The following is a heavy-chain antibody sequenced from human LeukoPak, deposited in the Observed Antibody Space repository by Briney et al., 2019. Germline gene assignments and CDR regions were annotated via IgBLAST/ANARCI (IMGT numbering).Heavy chain of an antibody. Sequence: ASVKVSCKASGYTFTGYYMHWVRQAPGQGLEWMGWINPNSGGTNYAQKLQGRVTMTRDTSISTAYMELSRLRSDDTAVYYCARYNWNYDWFDPWGQGTLVTVSS. CDR1: GYTFTGYY. CDR2: INPNSGGT. J-gene: IGHJ5*02. D-gene: IGHD1-7*01. CDR3: ARYNWNYDWFDP. V-gene: IGHV1-2*02.